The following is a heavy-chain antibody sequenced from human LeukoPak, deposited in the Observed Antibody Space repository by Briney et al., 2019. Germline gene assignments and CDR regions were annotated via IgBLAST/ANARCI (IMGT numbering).Heavy chain of an antibody. Sequence: GGSLRLSCAASGFAFSSYAMSWVRQAPGKGLEWVSVISASGGRTSYADSVKGRFTVSRDNSKNALYLQMNSLRAEDTAVYFCVEGGAPSYYDGSGDAYFDYWGQGTLVTVSS. CDR1: GFAFSSYA. CDR3: VEGGAPSYYDGSGDAYFDY. CDR2: ISASGGRT. J-gene: IGHJ4*02. V-gene: IGHV3-23*01. D-gene: IGHD3-22*01.